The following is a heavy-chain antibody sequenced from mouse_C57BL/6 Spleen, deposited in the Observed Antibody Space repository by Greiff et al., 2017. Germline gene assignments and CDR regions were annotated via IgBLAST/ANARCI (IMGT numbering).Heavy chain of an antibody. V-gene: IGHV8-8*01. Sequence: QVTLKESGPGILQPSQTLSLTCSFSGFSLSTFGMGVGWIRQPSGKGLEWLAHIWWDDDKYYNPALKSRLTISKDTSKHQVFLKIANVDTADTATYYCARISNYYGSSYVGWYFDVWGTGTTVTVSS. D-gene: IGHD1-1*01. J-gene: IGHJ1*03. CDR1: GFSLSTFGMG. CDR2: IWWDDDK. CDR3: ARISNYYGSSYVGWYFDV.